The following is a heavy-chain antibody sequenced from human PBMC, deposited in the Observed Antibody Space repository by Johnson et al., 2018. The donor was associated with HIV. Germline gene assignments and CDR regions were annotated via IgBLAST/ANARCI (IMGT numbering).Heavy chain of an antibody. J-gene: IGHJ3*02. CDR2: ISYDGSNK. D-gene: IGHD2-2*01. CDR3: ARDGGIGSTREDAFDI. CDR1: GFTFSSYA. V-gene: IGHV3-30-3*01. Sequence: QVQLVESGGGVVQPGRSLRLSCAASGFTFSSYAMHWVRQAPGKGLEWVAVISYDGSNKYYADSVKGRFTISRDTSKNTLYLQMNSLRAEDTAVYYCARDGGIGSTREDAFDIGGQGTMVIVSS.